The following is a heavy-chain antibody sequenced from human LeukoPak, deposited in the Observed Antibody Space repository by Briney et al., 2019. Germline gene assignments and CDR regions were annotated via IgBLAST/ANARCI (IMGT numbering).Heavy chain of an antibody. Sequence: SETLSLTCTVSGGSVTSGNSYWNWIRQPAGKGLEWIGRIYTNGGASYNPSLKSRVTISIDASKNQFSLKLSSVTAADTAVYYCAREPPGYWGQGILVTVSS. V-gene: IGHV4-61*02. CDR2: IYTNGGA. J-gene: IGHJ4*02. CDR3: AREPPGY. CDR1: GGSVTSGNSY.